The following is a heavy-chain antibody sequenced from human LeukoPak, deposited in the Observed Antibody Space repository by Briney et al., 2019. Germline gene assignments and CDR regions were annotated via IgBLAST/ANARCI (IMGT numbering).Heavy chain of an antibody. CDR2: ISSRSSYI. CDR3: ARDGRGAVASDY. CDR1: GFTFINYG. Sequence: KPGGSLRLSCAASGFTFINYGMTWVRQAPGKGLEGVSSISSRSSYIYYADSVKARLTISRDNAKNSRYLYMNNLRARDTAVYYCARDGRGAVASDYWGQGTLLTVSS. J-gene: IGHJ4*02. V-gene: IGHV3-21*01. D-gene: IGHD6-19*01.